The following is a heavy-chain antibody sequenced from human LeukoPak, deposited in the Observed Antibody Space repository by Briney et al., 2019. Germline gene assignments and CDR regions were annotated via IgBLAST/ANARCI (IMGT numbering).Heavy chain of an antibody. D-gene: IGHD3-10*01. CDR2: INPSGGST. CDR1: GYTLNSYY. Sequence: ASVKVSCKASGYTLNSYYMHWVRQAPRQGLEWMGIINPSGGSTSYAQNFQGSVTMIRDTSTSTVYMELSSLRSEDTAVYYCARWVRGDPRNCYFDLWGRGTLVTVSS. CDR3: ARWVRGDPRNCYFDL. J-gene: IGHJ2*01. V-gene: IGHV1-46*02.